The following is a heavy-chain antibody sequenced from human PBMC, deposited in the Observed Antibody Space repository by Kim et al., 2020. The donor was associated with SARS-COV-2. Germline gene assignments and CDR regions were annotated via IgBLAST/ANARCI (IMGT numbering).Heavy chain of an antibody. CDR2: IGVGGDT. CDR1: GFTFNTYD. D-gene: IGHD7-27*01. V-gene: IGHV3-13*01. J-gene: IGHJ4*02. CDR3: TRGGANWATQTFDY. Sequence: GGSLGLSCAASGFTFNTYDFHWVRQTTGKGLEWVAAIGVGGDTYYSVSVRGRFTISRENARNSLYLQMNSLRAEDTAVYYCTRGGANWATQTFDYWGPGALVTVSS.